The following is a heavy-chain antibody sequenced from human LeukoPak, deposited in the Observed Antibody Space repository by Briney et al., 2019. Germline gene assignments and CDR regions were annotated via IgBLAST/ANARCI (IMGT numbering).Heavy chain of an antibody. V-gene: IGHV4-34*01. CDR2: INHSGST. CDR3: ARKSVVRALSWFDP. J-gene: IGHJ5*02. Sequence: SETLSLTCAVYGGSFSGYYWSWIRQPPGKGLEWIGEINHSGSTNYNPSLKSRVTISVDTSKNQFSLKLSSVTAADTAVYYCARKSVVRALSWFDPWGQGTLVTVSS. CDR1: GGSFSGYY. D-gene: IGHD2-2*01.